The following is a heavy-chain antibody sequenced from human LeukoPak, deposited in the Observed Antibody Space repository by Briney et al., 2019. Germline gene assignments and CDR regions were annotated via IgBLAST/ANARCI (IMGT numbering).Heavy chain of an antibody. CDR1: GVSSRSSYYY. CDR3: ARGSAYYYDSSGYYRAFDI. D-gene: IGHD3-22*01. CDR2: IYDSGST. J-gene: IGHJ3*02. V-gene: IGHV4-39*07. Sequence: SETLSLTCTVSGVSSRSSYYYWGWIRQPPGKGLEWIGSIYDSGSTYYNPSLKSRVTISVDRSKNQFSLKLSSVTAADTAVYYCARGSAYYYDSSGYYRAFDIWGQGTMVTVSS.